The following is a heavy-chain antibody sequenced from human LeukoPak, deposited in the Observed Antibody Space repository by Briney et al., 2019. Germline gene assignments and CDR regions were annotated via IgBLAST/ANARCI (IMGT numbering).Heavy chain of an antibody. V-gene: IGHV3-23*01. CDR2: ISGSGDIT. J-gene: IGHJ4*02. Sequence: GGSLRLSCAASGFTFSSYAMSWVRQAPGKGLEWVSAISGSGDITYYADSVKGRFTISRDNSKNTLYLQMNSLRAEDTAVYYCAKDVDNGDYVVYWGQGTLVTVSS. CDR3: AKDVDNGDYVVY. D-gene: IGHD4-17*01. CDR1: GFTFSSYA.